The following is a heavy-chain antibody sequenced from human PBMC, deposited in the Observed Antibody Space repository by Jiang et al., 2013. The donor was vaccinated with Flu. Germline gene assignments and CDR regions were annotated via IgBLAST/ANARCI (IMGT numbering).Heavy chain of an antibody. CDR1: GYTFTTSW. D-gene: IGHD1-26*01. Sequence: QLVESGAEVRKAGESLKISXKGSGYTFTTSWIGWVRQMPGKGLEWMGIIYPGDSDTRYSPSVQGLVTISADKSINTAYLQWDTLKASDTAIYYCARRGGSLNYFDSWGQGTLVTVSS. V-gene: IGHV5-51*01. J-gene: IGHJ4*02. CDR3: ARRGGSLNYFDS. CDR2: IYPGDSDT.